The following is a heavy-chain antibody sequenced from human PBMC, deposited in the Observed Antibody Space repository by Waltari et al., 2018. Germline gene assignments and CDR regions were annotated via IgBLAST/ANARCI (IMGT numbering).Heavy chain of an antibody. CDR1: GFTFGSNA. CDR2: ISGSGDSV. Sequence: ELQLLEAGGGLVQPGGSLRRSCGASGFTFGSNALSVVRRDPGKGLDWVSAISGSGDSVFYAESVKGRFTVSRDNSKNTLFLEMNSLRAEDTAVYFCARDWRRSLEYLDWLLFALDYWGQGTLVTVSS. CDR3: ARDWRRSLEYLDWLLFALDY. V-gene: IGHV3-23*01. J-gene: IGHJ4*02. D-gene: IGHD3-9*01.